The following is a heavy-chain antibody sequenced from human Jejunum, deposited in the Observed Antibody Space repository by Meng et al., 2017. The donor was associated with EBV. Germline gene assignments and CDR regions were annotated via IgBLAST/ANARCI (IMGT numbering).Heavy chain of an antibody. CDR3: AREIAAGSGWFFFDN. D-gene: IGHD6-19*01. CDR1: GYTLTGYY. V-gene: IGHV1-2*06. J-gene: IGHJ4*02. CDR2: ISSNTGAT. Sequence: QVQLLQSGAEVKKPGAPVKFACKASGYTLTGYYMQWVRQAPGQGLEWMGRISSNTGATNYAQKFQGRVTLTRDTSINTAYMELSRLTSDDTAVYYCAREIAAGSGWFFFDNWGQGTLVTVSS.